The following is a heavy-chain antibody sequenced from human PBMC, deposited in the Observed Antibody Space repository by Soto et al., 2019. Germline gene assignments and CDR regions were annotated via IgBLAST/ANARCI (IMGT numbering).Heavy chain of an antibody. CDR2: IYSGGST. CDR1: GFTVSSNY. D-gene: IGHD3-10*01. CDR3: ARDYYGSGSYYTYYYYGMDV. V-gene: IGHV3-53*01. J-gene: IGHJ6*02. Sequence: PVGSLRLSCAASGFTVSSNYMSWVRQAPGKGLEWVSVIYSGGSTYYADSVKGRFTISRDNSKNTLYLQMNSLRAEDTAVYYCARDYYGSGSYYTYYYYGMDVWGQGTTVTVSS.